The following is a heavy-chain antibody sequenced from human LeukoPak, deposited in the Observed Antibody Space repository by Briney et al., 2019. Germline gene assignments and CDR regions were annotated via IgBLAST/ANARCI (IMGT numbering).Heavy chain of an antibody. CDR1: GYTFSDHY. Sequence: GGSLRLSCAVPGYTFSDHYIDWVRQAPGKGLEWVGQTRNKANNYATEYAASVKDRFTISRDDSRKSVYLQMNSLRAEDTAVYYCARDNSSSLAPLGLYYYYYYGMDVWGQGTTVTVSS. CDR2: TRNKANNYAT. D-gene: IGHD6-13*01. V-gene: IGHV3-72*01. CDR3: ARDNSSSLAPLGLYYYYYYGMDV. J-gene: IGHJ6*02.